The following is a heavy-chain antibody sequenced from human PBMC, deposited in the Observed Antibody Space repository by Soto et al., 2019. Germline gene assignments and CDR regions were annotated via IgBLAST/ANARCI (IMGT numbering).Heavy chain of an antibody. J-gene: IGHJ4*02. D-gene: IGHD4-17*01. Sequence: EVQLLESGGGLAQPGGSLRLSCAVSGITFSNYGMSWVRQAPGKGLEWVSAISGSGGTTYYADSADSVKGRFTISRDNSKNTLYLQMNSPRAEDTAVYYCAKVRGVTTPDYWGQGTLVTVSS. CDR1: GITFSNYG. CDR3: AKVRGVTTPDY. CDR2: ISGSGGTT. V-gene: IGHV3-23*01.